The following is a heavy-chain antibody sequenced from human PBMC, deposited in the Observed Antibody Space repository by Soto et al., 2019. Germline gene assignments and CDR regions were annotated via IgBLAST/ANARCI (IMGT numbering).Heavy chain of an antibody. V-gene: IGHV3-48*02. Sequence: GGSLRLSCAASGFTFSSYSMNWVRQAPGKGLEWVSYISSSSSTIYYADSVKGRFTISRDNAKNSLYLQMNSLRDEDTAVYYCARDRGYCSGGSCIRYYYYGMDVWDQGTTVTVSS. CDR1: GFTFSSYS. CDR3: ARDRGYCSGGSCIRYYYYGMDV. D-gene: IGHD2-15*01. J-gene: IGHJ6*02. CDR2: ISSSSSTI.